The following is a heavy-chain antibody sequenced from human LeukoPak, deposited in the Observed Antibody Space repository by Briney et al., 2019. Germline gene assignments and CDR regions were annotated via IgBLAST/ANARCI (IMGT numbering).Heavy chain of an antibody. CDR2: IYHSGST. D-gene: IGHD6-19*01. CDR3: ARVYTPSSGWYVP. CDR1: GGSISSSNW. V-gene: IGHV4-4*02. Sequence: SETLSLTCAVSGGSISSSNWWSWVRQPPGKGLEWIGEIYHSGSTNYNPSLKSRVTISVDTSKNQFSLKLSSVTAADTAVYYCARVYTPSSGWYVPWGQGTLVTVSS. J-gene: IGHJ5*02.